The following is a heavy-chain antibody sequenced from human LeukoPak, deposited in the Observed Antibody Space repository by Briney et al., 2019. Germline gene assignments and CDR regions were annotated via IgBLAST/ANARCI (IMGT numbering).Heavy chain of an antibody. CDR1: GGTFSSYA. CDR2: IISILGIA. D-gene: IGHD1-26*01. V-gene: IGHV1-69*04. Sequence: SVKVSCKASGGTFSSYAISWVRQAPGQGLEWMGRIISILGIANYAQKFQGRVTITADKSTSTAYMELSSLRSEDTAVYYCARELAGAMDYWGQGTLVTVSS. CDR3: ARELAGAMDY. J-gene: IGHJ4*02.